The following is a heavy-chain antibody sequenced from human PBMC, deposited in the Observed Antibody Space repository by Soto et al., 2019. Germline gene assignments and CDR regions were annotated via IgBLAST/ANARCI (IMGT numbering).Heavy chain of an antibody. CDR2: INWNGNYI. J-gene: IGHJ4*02. V-gene: IGHV3-9*01. Sequence: VQLVESGGGLVQPGRSLRLSCTASAFTFGDFAMHWVRQVPGKGLEWVSGINWNGNYIGYVDSVKGRFTVSRDNAKNSLYLQMNSPRPEDTALYYCARAPTGGTWPVYFDWWGRGTLVTVSS. CDR3: ARAPTGGTWPVYFDW. D-gene: IGHD2-15*01. CDR1: AFTFGDFA.